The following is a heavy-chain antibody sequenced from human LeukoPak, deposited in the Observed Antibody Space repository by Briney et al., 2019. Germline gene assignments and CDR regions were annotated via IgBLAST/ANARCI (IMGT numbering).Heavy chain of an antibody. D-gene: IGHD6-19*01. CDR2: FSDSGFNT. CDR1: GFTFSNYA. V-gene: IGHV3-23*01. Sequence: GPLRLSCAASGFTFSNYAMSWVRQAPGKGLEWVSTFSDSGFNTYHADSVKRRFTISSVSSNNTLYLQMNSLRAEDTAIYYCAKAFRSGSSMYFFDYWGQGTLVTVSS. J-gene: IGHJ4*02. CDR3: AKAFRSGSSMYFFDY.